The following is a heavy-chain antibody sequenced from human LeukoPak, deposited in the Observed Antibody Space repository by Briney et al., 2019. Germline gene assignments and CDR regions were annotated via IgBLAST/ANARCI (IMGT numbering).Heavy chain of an antibody. V-gene: IGHV3-23*01. Sequence: GGSLRLSCAASGFTFSSYAMSWVRQAPGKGLEWVSAISGSGGSTYYADSVKGRFTISRDNAKNSLYLQMNSLRAEDTAVYYCARDVTMVRGGPAFDYWGQGTLVTVSS. J-gene: IGHJ4*02. D-gene: IGHD3-10*01. CDR1: GFTFSSYA. CDR2: ISGSGGST. CDR3: ARDVTMVRGGPAFDY.